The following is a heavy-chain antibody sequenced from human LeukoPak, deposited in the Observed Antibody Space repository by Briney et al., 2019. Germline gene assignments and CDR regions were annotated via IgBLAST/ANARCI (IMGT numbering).Heavy chain of an antibody. CDR1: GGSIGSYY. CDR3: ARDSSGRFDY. CDR2: IYYSGTT. V-gene: IGHV4-59*12. D-gene: IGHD6-19*01. J-gene: IGHJ4*02. Sequence: SETLSLTCTVSGGSIGSYYWSWIRQPPGKGLEWIGYIYYSGTTNYNPSLKSRVTISVDTSKNQFSLKLSSVTAADTAVYYCARDSSGRFDYWGQGTLVTVSS.